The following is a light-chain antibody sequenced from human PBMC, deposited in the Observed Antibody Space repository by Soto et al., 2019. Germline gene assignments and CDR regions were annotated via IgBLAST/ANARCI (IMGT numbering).Light chain of an antibody. V-gene: IGKV2-30*01. Sequence: DVVMTQSPLSLTVTLGQPASISCKSSQSLVYTDGHTYLNWFHQRTGKSARRLIYKVSTRESGVPDRFSGGGSGTDFTLKIDRVEAEDVGVYYCMQRTHWPPTIGGGTTVEIK. J-gene: IGKJ4*01. CDR2: KVS. CDR3: MQRTHWPPT. CDR1: QSLVYTDGHTY.